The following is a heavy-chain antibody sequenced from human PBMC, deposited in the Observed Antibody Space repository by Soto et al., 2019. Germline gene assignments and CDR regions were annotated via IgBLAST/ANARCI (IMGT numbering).Heavy chain of an antibody. D-gene: IGHD6-19*01. Sequence: QVQLQESGPGLVKPSQTLSLTCTVSGGSISSGGYYWSWIRQHPGKGLEWIGYIYYSGSTYYNPYLKSRVTISVDTSKNQFSLKLSSVTAADTAVYYCARASVAGTEYFQHWGQGTLVTVSS. CDR1: GGSISSGGYY. J-gene: IGHJ1*01. CDR2: IYYSGST. CDR3: ARASVAGTEYFQH. V-gene: IGHV4-31*03.